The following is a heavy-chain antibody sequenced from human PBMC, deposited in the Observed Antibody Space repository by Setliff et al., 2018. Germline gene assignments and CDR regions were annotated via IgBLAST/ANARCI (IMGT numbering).Heavy chain of an antibody. CDR1: GGSISSGGYY. CDR3: ASWGSAIGFDL. D-gene: IGHD3-16*01. J-gene: IGHJ3*01. V-gene: IGHV4-31*01. Sequence: PSETLSLTCTVSGGSISSGGYYWSWIRQHPGKGLEWIGYIYYSGSTYYNPSLKSLVTISLDTSKNQFSLKMNSVTAADTAVYYCASWGSAIGFDLWGQGTVVTVSS. CDR2: IYYSGST.